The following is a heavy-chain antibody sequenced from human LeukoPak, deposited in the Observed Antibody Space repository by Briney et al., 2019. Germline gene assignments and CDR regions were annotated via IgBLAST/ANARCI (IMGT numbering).Heavy chain of an antibody. CDR3: AKDTPLTAYGSGWSTNAFDY. Sequence: GGSLRLSCAASGFTFSSFGMNWVRQAPGKGLEWVSSISSSSRYIYYADSVKGRFTISRDNAKNSLYLQMNSLRAEDTAVYYCAKDTPLTAYGSGWSTNAFDYWGQETLVTVSS. CDR1: GFTFSSFG. V-gene: IGHV3-21*04. D-gene: IGHD6-19*01. J-gene: IGHJ4*02. CDR2: ISSSSRYI.